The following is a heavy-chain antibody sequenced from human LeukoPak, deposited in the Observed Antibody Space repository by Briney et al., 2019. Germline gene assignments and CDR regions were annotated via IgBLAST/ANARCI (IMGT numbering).Heavy chain of an antibody. CDR3: ARVPDYSYYMDV. CDR2: MNPNSGKT. Sequence: ASVKVSCKVSGYTFTSYDINWVRQATGQGLEWMGWMNPNSGKTGYAQKFQGRVTMTRNTSISTAYMELSSLRSEDTAVYYCARVPDYSYYMDVWGKGTTVTVSS. J-gene: IGHJ6*03. CDR1: GYTFTSYD. V-gene: IGHV1-8*01.